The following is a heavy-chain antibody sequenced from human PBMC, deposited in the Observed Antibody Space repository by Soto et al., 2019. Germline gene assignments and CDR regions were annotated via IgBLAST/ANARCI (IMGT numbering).Heavy chain of an antibody. Sequence: PGGSLRLSCAASGFTFNSYGMHWVRQAPGKGLERVVVISFDGRNTYYADSVKGRFTISRDNSKNTLYLQMTSLRAEDTAVYYCAKQSGSGSYPHYYYYYGMDVWGQGTTVTVSS. CDR1: GFTFNSYG. CDR3: AKQSGSGSYPHYYYYYGMDV. V-gene: IGHV3-30*18. J-gene: IGHJ6*02. D-gene: IGHD3-10*01. CDR2: ISFDGRNT.